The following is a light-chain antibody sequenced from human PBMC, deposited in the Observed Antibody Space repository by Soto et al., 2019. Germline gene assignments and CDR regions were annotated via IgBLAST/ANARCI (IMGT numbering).Light chain of an antibody. CDR3: SSYTSSSTGV. CDR1: SSDVGGYNY. J-gene: IGLJ2*01. V-gene: IGLV2-14*01. CDR2: DVS. Sequence: QSALTQPASVSGSPGQSITISCTGTSSDVGGYNYFSWYQQHPGKAPKLMIYDVSNRPSGVSNRFSGSKSGNTASLTISGLQAEDEADYYCSSYTSSSTGVFRRGTKLTVL.